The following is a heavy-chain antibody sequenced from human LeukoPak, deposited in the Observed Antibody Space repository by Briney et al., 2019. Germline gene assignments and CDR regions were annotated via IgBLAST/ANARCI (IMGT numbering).Heavy chain of an antibody. V-gene: IGHV3-23*01. Sequence: PGGSLRLSCAASGFTFSSYAMSWVRQAPGKGLEWVSAISGSGGSTYYADSVKGRFTISKDNSKNTLYLQMNSLRAEDTAVYYCAKSSDYYDSSGYFGAFDIWGQGTMVTVSS. CDR2: ISGSGGST. J-gene: IGHJ3*02. CDR1: GFTFSSYA. D-gene: IGHD3-22*01. CDR3: AKSSDYYDSSGYFGAFDI.